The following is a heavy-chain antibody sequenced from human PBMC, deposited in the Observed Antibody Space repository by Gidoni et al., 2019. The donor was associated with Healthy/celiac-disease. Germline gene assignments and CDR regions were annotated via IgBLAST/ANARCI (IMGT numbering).Heavy chain of an antibody. Sequence: QVQLVESGGGLVKPGGSLRLSCAASGFTFSDYYMSWIRQAPGQGLEWVSYISSSSSYTNYADSGKGRFTISRDNAKNSLYLQMNSLRAEDTAVYYCARDRPRWQLGAFDIWGQGTMVTVSS. CDR1: GFTFSDYY. CDR2: ISSSSSYT. V-gene: IGHV3-11*06. J-gene: IGHJ3*02. CDR3: ARDRPRWQLGAFDI. D-gene: IGHD2-15*01.